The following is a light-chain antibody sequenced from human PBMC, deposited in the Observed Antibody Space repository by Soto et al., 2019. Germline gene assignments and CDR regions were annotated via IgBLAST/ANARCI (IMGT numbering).Light chain of an antibody. Sequence: DIHITYSSWTLSSSFVDRVTITCRASQSISSWLAWYQQKPGKAPKLLIYDGSTLESGVPSRFSGSVSETLFTLTINSLQPEDFGTYFCQQYNSFSGTFGGGTKVDIK. J-gene: IGKJ4*01. V-gene: IGKV1-5*01. CDR3: QQYNSFSGT. CDR1: QSISSW. CDR2: DGS.